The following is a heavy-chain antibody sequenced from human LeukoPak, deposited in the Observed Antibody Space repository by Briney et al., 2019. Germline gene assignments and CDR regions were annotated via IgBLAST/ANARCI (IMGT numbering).Heavy chain of an antibody. CDR3: AKRDLGY. CDR2: IYSGGST. CDR1: GFTVSSNY. J-gene: IGHJ4*02. Sequence: GGSLRLSCAASGFTVSSNYMSWVRQAPGKGLEWVSVIYSGGSTYYADSVKGRFTISRDNSKNTLFLQMHSLRAEDTAVYYCAKRDLGYWGQGTLVTVSS. V-gene: IGHV3-53*01.